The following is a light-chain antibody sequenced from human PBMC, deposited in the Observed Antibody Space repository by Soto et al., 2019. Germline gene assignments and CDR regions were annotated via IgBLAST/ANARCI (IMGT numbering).Light chain of an antibody. CDR3: QQLNSYPPT. J-gene: IGKJ1*01. Sequence: DIQLTQSPSFLSASVGDRVTITCRASQGISSYLAWYQQNPGKAPKLLIYAASTLQSGVPLRFSGSGSGTEFTLTISSLQPEDFATYYCQQLNSYPPTFGQGTKVEI. CDR2: AAS. V-gene: IGKV1-9*01. CDR1: QGISSY.